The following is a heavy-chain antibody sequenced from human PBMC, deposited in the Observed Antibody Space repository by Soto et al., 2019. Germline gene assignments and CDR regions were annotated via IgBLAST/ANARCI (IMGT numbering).Heavy chain of an antibody. D-gene: IGHD6-19*01. Sequence: QVQLVQSGAEVKKPGASVKVFCKASDYTFTSYGISWVRQAPGQGLEWMGWISAYNGNTKYAQKFQGRVTMTTDTSTSTAYMELRSLRSDDTAVYYCVRDLAVALIDYWGQGTLVTVSS. CDR1: DYTFTSYG. CDR2: ISAYNGNT. V-gene: IGHV1-18*01. CDR3: VRDLAVALIDY. J-gene: IGHJ4*02.